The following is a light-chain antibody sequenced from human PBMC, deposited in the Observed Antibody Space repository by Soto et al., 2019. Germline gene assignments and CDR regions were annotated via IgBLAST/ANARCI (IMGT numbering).Light chain of an antibody. V-gene: IGKV3-15*01. CDR1: QSISDT. CDR2: GAS. J-gene: IGKJ1*01. CDR3: QQYNNWPWT. Sequence: EIVMTQSPATLSVSPGGRATLSCRASQSISDTLAWYQQKPGQAPRLLIYGASTRAPGFPARFSGSGSGTDFTLTISSQQSEDFAVYYCQQYNNWPWTFGQGTKVDIK.